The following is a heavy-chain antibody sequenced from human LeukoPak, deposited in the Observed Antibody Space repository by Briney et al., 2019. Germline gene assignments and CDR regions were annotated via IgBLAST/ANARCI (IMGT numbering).Heavy chain of an antibody. CDR1: GVSISTSTHY. V-gene: IGHV4-39*01. J-gene: IGHJ4*02. CDR3: VRQGGWGGAASLIEF. D-gene: IGHD2-15*01. Sequence: SETLSLTCTVSGVSISTSTHYWAWLRQPPGRGLEWIASMFYRGTTYYNASLSSRVTLCADTSMNQFSLKLSSVTASDTATFYCVRQGGWGGAASLIEFWGQGTLVTVSS. CDR2: MFYRGTT.